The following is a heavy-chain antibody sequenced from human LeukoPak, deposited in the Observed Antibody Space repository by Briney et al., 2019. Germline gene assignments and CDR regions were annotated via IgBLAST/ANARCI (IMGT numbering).Heavy chain of an antibody. CDR2: ISYNRRT. CDR3: ARGERYGSGSYSSQGYFDY. CDR1: GGPITRYF. Sequence: SETLSLTCIVSGGPITRYFWSWIRQSPRKGLEYIGNISYNRRTNHNPPLKSRVTISTDTSKNQFSLKLNSVTAADTAVYYCARGERYGSGSYSSQGYFDYWGQGSLVTVSS. J-gene: IGHJ4*02. D-gene: IGHD1-26*01. V-gene: IGHV4-59*01.